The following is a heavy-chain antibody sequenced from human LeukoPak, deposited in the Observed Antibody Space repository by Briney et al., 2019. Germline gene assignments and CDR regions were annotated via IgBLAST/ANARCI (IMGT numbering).Heavy chain of an antibody. J-gene: IGHJ4*02. CDR2: IYSGGST. D-gene: IGHD5-18*01. CDR3: ASARGSNYGSLGD. V-gene: IGHV3-53*01. CDR1: GFNLSNHY. Sequence: PGGSLRLSCAGSGFNLSNHYMSWVRPAPGKGLEGDPVIYSGGSTFYAYSVKGRFSISRDNSKNTMYLQMNSLRAEDTAVYYCASARGSNYGSLGDWGQGTLVTVSS.